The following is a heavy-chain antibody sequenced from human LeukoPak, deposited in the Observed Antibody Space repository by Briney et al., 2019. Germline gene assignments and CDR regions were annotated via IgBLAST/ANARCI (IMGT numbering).Heavy chain of an antibody. J-gene: IGHJ4*02. D-gene: IGHD2-2*01. V-gene: IGHV1-2*02. CDR3: ARGYWVGYCSSTSCAYFDY. CDR1: GYTFTGYY. CDR2: INPNSGAT. Sequence: ASVKVSCKASGYTFTGYYIHWVRQAPGQGLEWMGWINPNSGATNYAQKFQGTVTMTRDTSINTAYMELSSLRSDDTAVYYCARGYWVGYCSSTSCAYFDYWGQGTLVSVSS.